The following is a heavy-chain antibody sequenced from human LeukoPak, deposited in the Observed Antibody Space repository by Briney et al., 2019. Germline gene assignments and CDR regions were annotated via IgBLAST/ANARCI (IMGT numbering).Heavy chain of an antibody. J-gene: IGHJ4*02. CDR1: GDTVSSNSAA. V-gene: IGHV6-1*01. D-gene: IGHD2-21*02. CDR3: ARAGGDSWYFDY. CDR2: TYYRSKWYN. Sequence: SQTLSLTCALSGDTVSSNSAAWNWIRQSPSRGLEWLGRTYYRSKWYNDYAVSVKSRITINPDTSKNQFSLQLNSVTPEDTAVYYSARAGGDSWYFDYWGQGTLVTVSS.